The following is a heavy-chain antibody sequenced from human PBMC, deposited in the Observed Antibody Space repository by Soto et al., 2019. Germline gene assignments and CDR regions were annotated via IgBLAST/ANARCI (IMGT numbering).Heavy chain of an antibody. CDR2: IYHSGST. D-gene: IGHD3-10*01. J-gene: IGHJ6*02. Sequence: SLTCAVSGGSISSGGYSWSWIRQPPGKGLEWIGYIYHSGSTYYNPSLKSRVTISVDRSKNQFSLKLSSVTAADTAVYYCARGPPRGFGEFSPLDYYYYYGMDVWGQGTTVTVSS. CDR1: GGSISSGGYS. V-gene: IGHV4-30-2*01. CDR3: ARGPPRGFGEFSPLDYYYYYGMDV.